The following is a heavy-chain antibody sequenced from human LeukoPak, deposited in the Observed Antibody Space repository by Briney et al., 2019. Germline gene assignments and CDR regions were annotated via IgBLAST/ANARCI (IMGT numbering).Heavy chain of an antibody. CDR3: AKVRATVVTGLVGY. V-gene: IGHV3-23*01. D-gene: IGHD4-23*01. Sequence: SCKASGGTFSSYAMSWVRQAPGKGLEWVSAISGSGGSTYYADSVKGRFTISRDNSKNTLYLQMNSLRAEDTAVYYCAKVRATVVTGLVGYWGQGTLVTVSS. CDR2: ISGSGGST. CDR1: GGTFSSYA. J-gene: IGHJ4*02.